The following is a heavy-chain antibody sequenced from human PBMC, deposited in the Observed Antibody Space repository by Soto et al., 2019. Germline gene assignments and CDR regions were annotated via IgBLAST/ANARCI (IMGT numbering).Heavy chain of an antibody. CDR2: ISAYNGNT. CDR3: ARGGGIAVAGTVGGFDY. V-gene: IGHV1-18*01. J-gene: IGHJ4*02. CDR1: GYTFTSYG. D-gene: IGHD6-19*01. Sequence: GASVKVSCKASGYTFTSYGISCVRQAPGQGLEWMGWISAYNGNTNYAQKLQGRVTMTTDTSTSTAYMELRSLRSDDTAVYYCARGGGIAVAGTVGGFDYWGQGTLVTVSS.